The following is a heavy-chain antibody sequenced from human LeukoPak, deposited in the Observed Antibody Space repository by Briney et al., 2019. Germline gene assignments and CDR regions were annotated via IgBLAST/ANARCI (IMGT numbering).Heavy chain of an antibody. D-gene: IGHD3-10*01. Sequence: GSLRLSCAASGFTFSSYAMNWVRQAPGKGLEWVSAISGSGGSTYYADSVKGRFTISRDNSKNTLYLQMNSLRAEDTAVYYCAAYYYGSGSYSWGQGTLVTVSS. CDR2: ISGSGGST. J-gene: IGHJ4*02. CDR1: GFTFSSYA. CDR3: AAYYYGSGSYS. V-gene: IGHV3-23*01.